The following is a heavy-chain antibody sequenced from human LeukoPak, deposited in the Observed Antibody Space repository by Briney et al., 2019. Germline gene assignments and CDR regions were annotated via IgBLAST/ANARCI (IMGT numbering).Heavy chain of an antibody. CDR3: ARGRYSSGWTGFNFWYFDL. V-gene: IGHV3-48*03. CDR2: ISSSVGTI. CDR1: GFTFSSYE. D-gene: IGHD6-19*01. Sequence: GGSLRLSCAASGFTFSSYEMNWVRQAPGKGLQWVSYISSSVGTIYYADSVKGRFTISRDNAKNSLYLQMNSLRAEDTAVYYCARGRYSSGWTGFNFWYFDLWGRGTLVTVSS. J-gene: IGHJ2*01.